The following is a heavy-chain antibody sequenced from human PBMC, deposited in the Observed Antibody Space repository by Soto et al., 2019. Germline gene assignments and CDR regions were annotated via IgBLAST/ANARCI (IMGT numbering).Heavy chain of an antibody. CDR1: GGSISSGGYY. CDR2: IYYSGST. Sequence: SVTLSLTCTVSGGSISSGGYYWSWIRQHPWKGLEWIGYIYYSGSTYYNPSPKSRVTISVDTSKNQYSLKLSSVTSADTAVYYCARDSVAGYYGGNFECLGNWGQGTLVAVSS. J-gene: IGHJ4*02. CDR3: ARDSVAGYYGGNFECLGN. V-gene: IGHV4-31*03. D-gene: IGHD4-17*01.